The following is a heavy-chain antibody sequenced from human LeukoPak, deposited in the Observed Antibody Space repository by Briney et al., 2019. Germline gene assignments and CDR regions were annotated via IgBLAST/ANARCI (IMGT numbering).Heavy chain of an antibody. Sequence: SETLSLTCAVYGGSFSGYYWSWIRQPPGKGLEWIGYIYYSGSTNYNPSLKSRVTISVDTSKNQFSLKLSSVTAADTAVYYCAGRRGYSGYDYKFDYWGQGTLVTVSS. CDR3: AGRRGYSGYDYKFDY. CDR1: GGSFSGYY. V-gene: IGHV4-59*01. CDR2: IYYSGST. J-gene: IGHJ4*02. D-gene: IGHD5-12*01.